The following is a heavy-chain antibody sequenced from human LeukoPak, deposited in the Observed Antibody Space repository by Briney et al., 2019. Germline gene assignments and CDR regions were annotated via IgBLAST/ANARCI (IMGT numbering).Heavy chain of an antibody. D-gene: IGHD3-3*01. V-gene: IGHV4-39*01. J-gene: IGHJ5*02. CDR1: GDSISSSSYY. CDR2: IYFSGST. CDR3: ASGRYWFDP. Sequence: SETLSLTCTVSGDSISSSSYYWGWIRQPPGKGLEWIGSIYFSGSTYYNPSLKSRVTMSVDTSKNQFSLKLSSVTAADTAVYFCASGRYWFDPWGQGTLVTVSS.